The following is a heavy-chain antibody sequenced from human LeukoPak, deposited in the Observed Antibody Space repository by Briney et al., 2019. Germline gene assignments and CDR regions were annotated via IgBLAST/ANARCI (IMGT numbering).Heavy chain of an antibody. J-gene: IGHJ5*02. CDR3: ARALDESWFYG. CDR2: IYYSGST. CDR1: GVSISRYY. V-gene: IGHV4-59*08. Sequence: SETLSLTCTVSGVSISRYYWSWLRQPPGKGLEWIGCIYYSGSTYYNPSLKSRVTISVDTSKNQSSLKLSSGTAADTAVYYCARALDESWFYGWGQGTLVTVSS. D-gene: IGHD1-1*01.